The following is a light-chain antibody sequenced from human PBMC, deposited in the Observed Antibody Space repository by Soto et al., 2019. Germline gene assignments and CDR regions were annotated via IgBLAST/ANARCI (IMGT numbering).Light chain of an antibody. CDR1: SSNIGAGYD. CDR3: QSYDSSRSGCV. Sequence: QAVVTQPPSVSGAPGQRVTISCTGSSSNIGAGYDVHWYQQLPGTAPKLLIYGNSNRPSGVPDRFSGSKSGTSASLAITGLQADDEADYYCQSYDSSRSGCVFGTGTKLTVL. J-gene: IGLJ1*01. CDR2: GNS. V-gene: IGLV1-40*01.